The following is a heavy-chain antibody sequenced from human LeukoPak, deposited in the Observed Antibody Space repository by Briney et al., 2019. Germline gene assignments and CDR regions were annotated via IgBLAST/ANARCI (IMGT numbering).Heavy chain of an antibody. J-gene: IGHJ5*02. V-gene: IGHV6-1*01. D-gene: IGHD3-10*01. CDR3: ARDEIGPRRGNLFDP. Sequence: SQTLSLTCAISGDSVSSNSAAWNWIRQSPSRGLEWLGRTYYRSKWYSDYAVSVKGRITINPDTSKNQFSLQLNFVTPEDTAVYFCARDEIGPRRGNLFDPWGQGTLVTVSS. CDR2: TYYRSKWYS. CDR1: GDSVSSNSAA.